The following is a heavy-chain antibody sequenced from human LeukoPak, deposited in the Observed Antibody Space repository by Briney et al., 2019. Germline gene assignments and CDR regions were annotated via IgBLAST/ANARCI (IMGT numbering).Heavy chain of an antibody. CDR3: VRGGYSSGWHLDY. J-gene: IGHJ4*02. D-gene: IGHD6-19*01. CDR2: INHSGST. CDR1: GGSFSGYY. Sequence: SETLSLTCAVYGGSFSGYYWSWIRQPPGKGLEWIGEINHSGSTNYNPSLKSRVTISVGTSKNQFSLKLSSVTVADTAVYYCVRGGYSSGWHLDYWGQGTLVTVSS. V-gene: IGHV4-34*01.